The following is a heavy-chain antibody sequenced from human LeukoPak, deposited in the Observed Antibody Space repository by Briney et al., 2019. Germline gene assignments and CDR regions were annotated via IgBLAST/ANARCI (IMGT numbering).Heavy chain of an antibody. V-gene: IGHV1-69*06. CDR1: GGTFSSYA. CDR3: AREEALGSGSFDY. D-gene: IGHD1-26*01. Sequence: SVKVSCKASGGTFSSYAISWVRQAPGQGLEWMGGIIPIFGTANYAQKFQGRVTITADKSTSTAYMELSSLRSEDTAVYYCAREEALGSGSFDYWGQGTLVTVSS. CDR2: IIPIFGTA. J-gene: IGHJ4*02.